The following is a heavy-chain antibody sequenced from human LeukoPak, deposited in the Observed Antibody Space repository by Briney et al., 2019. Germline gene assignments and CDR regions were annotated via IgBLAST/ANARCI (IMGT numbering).Heavy chain of an antibody. D-gene: IGHD5-18*01. J-gene: IGHJ4*02. Sequence: ETLSLTCTVSGGSISSYYWSWVRQAPGKGLEWVSVISGGGGSTYYADSVKGRFTISRDNSKNTLYLQMNSLRAEDTAVYYCAKVGGHSYGNPFDYWGQGTLVTVSS. V-gene: IGHV3-23*01. CDR3: AKVGGHSYGNPFDY. CDR1: GGSISSYY. CDR2: ISGGGGST.